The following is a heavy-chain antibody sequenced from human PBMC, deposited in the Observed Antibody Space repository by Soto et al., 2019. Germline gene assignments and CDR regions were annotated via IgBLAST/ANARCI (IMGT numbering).Heavy chain of an antibody. D-gene: IGHD3-22*01. Sequence: WETLSLTCTVSGGSISSGDYYWRWIRQPPGKGRDWIGYIYYSGSTNYNPSLKSRVTISVDTSKNQFSLKLSSVTAADTAVYYCARDGMDYYDSSGDNWFDPWGQGTLVTVSS. CDR3: ARDGMDYYDSSGDNWFDP. V-gene: IGHV4-61*08. CDR1: GGSISSGDYY. J-gene: IGHJ5*02. CDR2: IYYSGST.